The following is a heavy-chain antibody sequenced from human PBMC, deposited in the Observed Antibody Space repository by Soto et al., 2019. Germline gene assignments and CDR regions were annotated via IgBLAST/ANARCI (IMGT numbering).Heavy chain of an antibody. Sequence: ASVKVSCRASGYTFTSYDINWVRQATGQGLEWMGWMNPNSGNTGYAQKFQGRVTMTRNTSISTAYMELSSLRSEDTAVYYCVWGGRDSSANLDYWGQGTLVTVSS. D-gene: IGHD3-22*01. CDR3: VWGGRDSSANLDY. CDR2: MNPNSGNT. V-gene: IGHV1-8*01. J-gene: IGHJ4*02. CDR1: GYTFTSYD.